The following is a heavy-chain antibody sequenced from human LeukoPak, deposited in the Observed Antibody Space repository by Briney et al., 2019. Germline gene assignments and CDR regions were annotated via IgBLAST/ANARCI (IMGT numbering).Heavy chain of an antibody. J-gene: IGHJ3*02. V-gene: IGHV1-2*02. D-gene: IGHD3-3*01. CDR2: INPNSGGT. CDR3: ARARSITIFGVAAYAFDI. CDR1: GYTFTGYY. Sequence: GASVKVSCKASGYTFTGYYMHWVRQAPGQGLEWMGWINPNSGGTNYAQKFQGRVTMTRDASISTAYMELSRLRSDDTAVYYCARARSITIFGVAAYAFDIWGQGTMVTVSS.